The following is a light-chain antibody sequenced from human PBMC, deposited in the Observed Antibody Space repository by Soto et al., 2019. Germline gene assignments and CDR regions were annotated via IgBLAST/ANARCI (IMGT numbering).Light chain of an antibody. CDR1: SSDVGGYKY. J-gene: IGLJ3*02. CDR3: SSYAGSNNVV. Sequence: QSVLTQPPSASGSLGQSVTISCTGTSSDVGGYKYVSWYQQHPGKAPKVMIYEVNKRPSGVPDRFSGSKSGNTASLTVSGLQAEDEADYYCSSYAGSNNVVFGGGTKLTVL. CDR2: EVN. V-gene: IGLV2-8*01.